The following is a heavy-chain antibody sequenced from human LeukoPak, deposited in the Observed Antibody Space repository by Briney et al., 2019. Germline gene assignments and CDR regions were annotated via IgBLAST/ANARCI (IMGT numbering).Heavy chain of an antibody. CDR2: IYYSGST. J-gene: IGHJ4*02. CDR3: ARTSISRGTTPKIYYFDY. Sequence: SETLSLTCTVSGGSISSYYWSWIRQPPGKGLEWIGYIYYSGSTNYNPSLKSRVTISVDTSKNQFSLKLSSVTAADTAVYYCARTSISRGTTPKIYYFDYWGQGTLVTVSS. V-gene: IGHV4-59*08. D-gene: IGHD1-14*01. CDR1: GGSISSYY.